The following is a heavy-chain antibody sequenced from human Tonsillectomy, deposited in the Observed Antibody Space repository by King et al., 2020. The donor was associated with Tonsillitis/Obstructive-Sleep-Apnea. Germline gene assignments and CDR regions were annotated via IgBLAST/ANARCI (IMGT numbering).Heavy chain of an antibody. CDR1: GFTVSRDY. Sequence: VQLVESGGGLIQPGGSLRLSCAASGFTVSRDYMTWVRQAPGKGLECVSVIYSGGDTYYADAVKGRFTLSRDNSKNTVYLQLNSLRAEDTAVYYCASPYNWTDPLSIWGQGTMVTVSS. CDR3: ASPYNWTDPLSI. CDR2: IYSGGDT. D-gene: IGHD1-1*01. V-gene: IGHV3-53*01. J-gene: IGHJ3*02.